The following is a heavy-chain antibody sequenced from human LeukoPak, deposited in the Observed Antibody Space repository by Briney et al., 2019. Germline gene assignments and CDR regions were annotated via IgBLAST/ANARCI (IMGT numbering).Heavy chain of an antibody. Sequence: PGRSLRLSCAASGFTFSSYSMNWVRQAPGKGLEWVSSISSSSSYIYYADSVKGRFTISRDNAKNSLYLQMNSLRAEDTAVYYCARAALEYYDFWSGYPTTDYWGQGTLVTVSS. CDR2: ISSSSSYI. CDR1: GFTFSSYS. J-gene: IGHJ4*02. V-gene: IGHV3-21*01. CDR3: ARAALEYYDFWSGYPTTDY. D-gene: IGHD3-3*01.